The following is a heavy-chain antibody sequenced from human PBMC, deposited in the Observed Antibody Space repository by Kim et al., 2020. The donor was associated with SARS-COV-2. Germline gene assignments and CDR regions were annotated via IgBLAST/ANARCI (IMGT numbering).Heavy chain of an antibody. J-gene: IGHJ4*02. CDR2: IKQDGSEK. Sequence: GGSLRLSCAASGFTFSSYWMSWVRQAPGKGLEWVANIKQDGSEKYYVDSVKGRFTISRDNAKNSLYLQMNSLRAEDTAVYYCARRWFGVSHPFDYWGQGTLVTVSS. CDR3: ARRWFGVSHPFDY. CDR1: GFTFSSYW. V-gene: IGHV3-7*01. D-gene: IGHD3-10*01.